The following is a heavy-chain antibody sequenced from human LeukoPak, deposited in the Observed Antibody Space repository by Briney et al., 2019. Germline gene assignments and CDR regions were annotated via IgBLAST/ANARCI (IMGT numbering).Heavy chain of an antibody. CDR2: IWYDGSNK. Sequence: GGSLRLSCAASGFTFSSYAMHWVRQAPGKGLEWVAFIWYDGSNKDYTDSVKGRFTISRDNAKNRLHLQMNSLRCEDTAVYYFAKDERGYYDSSAWDYWGQGSLVTVSS. V-gene: IGHV3-30*02. CDR3: AKDERGYYDSSAWDY. J-gene: IGHJ4*02. CDR1: GFTFSSYA. D-gene: IGHD3-22*01.